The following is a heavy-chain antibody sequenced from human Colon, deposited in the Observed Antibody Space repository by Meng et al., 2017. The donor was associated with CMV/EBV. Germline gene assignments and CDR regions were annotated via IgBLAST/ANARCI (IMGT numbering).Heavy chain of an antibody. V-gene: IGHV3-30*04. CDR2: ISYDGSNK. Sequence: SCKASGFTFSSYAMHWVRQAPGKGLEWVAVISYDGSNKYYADSVKGRFTISRDNSKNTLYLQMNSLRAEDTAVYYCAREVGNIVATIMDDYWGQGTLVTVSS. CDR3: AREVGNIVATIMDDY. CDR1: GFTFSSYA. D-gene: IGHD5-12*01. J-gene: IGHJ4*02.